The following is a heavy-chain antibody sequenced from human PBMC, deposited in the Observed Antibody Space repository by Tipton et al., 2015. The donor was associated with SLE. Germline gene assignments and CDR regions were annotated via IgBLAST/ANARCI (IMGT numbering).Heavy chain of an antibody. J-gene: IGHJ4*02. CDR1: GFTFSNYW. D-gene: IGHD4-23*01. CDR3: TRAVGYGVNSEYFEY. V-gene: IGHV3-74*01. Sequence: SLRLSCAASGFTFSNYWMHWVRQAPGKGLVWVSRLNSDGSTTNYADSVRGRFTISRDNAKNTLYLPMNTLRAEDTAVYYCTRAVGYGVNSEYFEYLGQGTLVTVSS. CDR2: LNSDGSTT.